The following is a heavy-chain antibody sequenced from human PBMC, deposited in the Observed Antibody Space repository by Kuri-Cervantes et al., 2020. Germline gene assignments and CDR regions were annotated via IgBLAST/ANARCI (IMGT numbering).Heavy chain of an antibody. CDR3: ARDTSGDFTTTPFDY. J-gene: IGHJ4*02. CDR1: GFTFSSYA. D-gene: IGHD4-17*01. Sequence: GGSLRLSCAASGFTFSSYAMHWVRQAPGKGLEWVAVISYDGSNKYYADSVKGRFTISRDNSKNTLYLQMNSLRAEDTAAYYCARDTSGDFTTTPFDYWGQGTLVTVSS. CDR2: ISYDGSNK. V-gene: IGHV3-30*01.